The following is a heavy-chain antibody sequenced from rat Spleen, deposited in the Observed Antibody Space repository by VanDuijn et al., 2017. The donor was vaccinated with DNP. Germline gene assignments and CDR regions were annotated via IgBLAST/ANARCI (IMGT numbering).Heavy chain of an antibody. CDR2: ITNNGGIT. V-gene: IGHV5-31*01. CDR3: ARDLEHY. Sequence: EVQLVESGGDLVQHGRSLKLSCVASGFTFTNYWMTWIRQVPGKGLEWVASITNNGGITYYPDSVKGRFTISRDDAENTINLQMNSLRSEDTATYYCARDLEHYWGQGVMVTVSS. J-gene: IGHJ2*01. CDR1: GFTFTNYW.